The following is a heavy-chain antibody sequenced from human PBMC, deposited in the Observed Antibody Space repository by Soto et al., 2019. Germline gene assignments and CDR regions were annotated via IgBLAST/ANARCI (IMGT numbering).Heavy chain of an antibody. CDR2: ISYDGSNK. D-gene: IGHD3-22*01. V-gene: IGHV3-30-3*01. Sequence: GGSLRLSCAASGFTFSSYAMHWVRQAPGKGLEWVAVISYDGSNKYYADSVKGRFTISRDNSKNTLYLQMNSLRAEDTAAYYCARDQYYYDSSGYDYWGQGTLVTVSS. CDR1: GFTFSSYA. J-gene: IGHJ4*02. CDR3: ARDQYYYDSSGYDY.